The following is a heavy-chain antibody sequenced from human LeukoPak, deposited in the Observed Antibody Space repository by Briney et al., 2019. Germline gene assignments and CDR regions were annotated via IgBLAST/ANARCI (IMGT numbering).Heavy chain of an antibody. J-gene: IGHJ4*02. CDR1: GYTFTGYY. D-gene: IGHD2-2*01. CDR3: ARGDCSSTSCYAPALNY. CDR2: INPNSGGT. Sequence: GASVKVSCEASGYTFTGYYMHWVRQAPGQGLEWMGWINPNSGGTNYAQKFQGRVTMTRDTSISTAYMELSRLRSDDTAVYYCARGDCSSTSCYAPALNYWGQGTLVTVSS. V-gene: IGHV1-2*02.